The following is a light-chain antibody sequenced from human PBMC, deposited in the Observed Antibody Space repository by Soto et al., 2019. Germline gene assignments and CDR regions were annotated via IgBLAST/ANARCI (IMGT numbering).Light chain of an antibody. CDR1: DSDIGDNNY. V-gene: IGLV2-14*01. J-gene: IGLJ3*02. CDR3: RAYSVTNTLGV. CDR2: EVA. Sequence: QSALTQPASVSGSPGQSITISCTGTDSDIGDNNYVSRYQQYPGRAPKLMIYEVANRPSGVSDRFSGSKSGNTASLTILGLQAEDEADYYCRAYSVTNTLGVFGGGTQLTVL.